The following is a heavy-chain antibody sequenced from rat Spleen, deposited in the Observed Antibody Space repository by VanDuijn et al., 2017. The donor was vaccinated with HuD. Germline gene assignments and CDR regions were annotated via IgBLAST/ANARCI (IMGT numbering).Heavy chain of an antibody. CDR1: GFTFSNYY. CDR3: TRFDYPGIPGYYVMDA. J-gene: IGHJ4*01. D-gene: IGHD1-4*01. Sequence: EVQLVESGGGLVQPGRSLKLSCAASGFTFSNYYMAWVRQAPKKGLEWVATISTNGSRTYYPDSVKGRFTISRDNAKSSLYLQMNSLKSEDTATYYCTRFDYPGIPGYYVMDAWGQGASVTVSS. V-gene: IGHV5-7*01. CDR2: ISTNGSRT.